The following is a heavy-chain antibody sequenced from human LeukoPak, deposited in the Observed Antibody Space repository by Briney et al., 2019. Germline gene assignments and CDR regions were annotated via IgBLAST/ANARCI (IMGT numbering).Heavy chain of an antibody. V-gene: IGHV3-30*18. Sequence: GGSLRLSCAASGFTFSNYGMHWVRQAPGKGLEWVALISFDGNNEYSADSVKGRFTISRDNSKNTLYLQMNSLRAEDTAVYYCAKDLHAFTRSFYYGMDVWGQGTTVTVSS. CDR1: GFTFSNYG. CDR3: AKDLHAFTRSFYYGMDV. J-gene: IGHJ6*02. CDR2: ISFDGNNE.